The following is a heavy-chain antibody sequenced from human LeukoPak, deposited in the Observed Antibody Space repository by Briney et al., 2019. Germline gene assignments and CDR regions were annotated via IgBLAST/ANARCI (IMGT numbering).Heavy chain of an antibody. CDR2: IYPGDSDT. CDR3: ARRGRDGSNFGWADS. CDR1: GSNFIYYW. V-gene: IGHV5-51*01. D-gene: IGHD5-24*01. J-gene: IGHJ5*01. Sequence: GASLQISCKGSGSNFIYYWIGWVRQLPGKGLEWLGIIYPGDSDTRYNPSFQGQVTISADKSNSTAYLQWRSLKASDTAMYYCARRGRDGSNFGWADSWGQGTLVTVSS.